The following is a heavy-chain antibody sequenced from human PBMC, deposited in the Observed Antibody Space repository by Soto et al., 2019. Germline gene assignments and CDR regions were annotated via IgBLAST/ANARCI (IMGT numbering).Heavy chain of an antibody. V-gene: IGHV3-30*18. CDR1: GFTCSSYA. CDR2: MSYDGSNK. CDR3: AKAPSIVLLGPHDY. J-gene: IGHJ4*02. D-gene: IGHD3-22*01. Sequence: PGGSLRLPCAASGFTCSSYAMHWVRQAPGRRLEWVSVMSYDGSNKYYADSVKGRFTISRDHSKNTLYLQMNSLRAEDTAVYYCAKAPSIVLLGPHDYWGRLSMVTVAS.